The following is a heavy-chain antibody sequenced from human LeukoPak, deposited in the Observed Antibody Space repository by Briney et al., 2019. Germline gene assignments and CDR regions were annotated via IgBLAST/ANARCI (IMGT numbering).Heavy chain of an antibody. V-gene: IGHV3-33*01. J-gene: IGHJ3*01. Sequence: GGSLRLSCAVSGIPFSKYGMHWVRQAPGKGLEWVATIWHDGSPKMYADSAKGRFTISRDDSKNMLYLQMNSLRADDTAEYYCVTHYKWDLLVHAFDFWGQGTRVTVSS. D-gene: IGHD1-26*01. CDR3: VTHYKWDLLVHAFDF. CDR2: IWHDGSPK. CDR1: GIPFSKYG.